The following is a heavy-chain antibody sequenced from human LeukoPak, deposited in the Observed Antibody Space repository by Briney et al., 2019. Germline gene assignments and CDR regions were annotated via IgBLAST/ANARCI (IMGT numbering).Heavy chain of an antibody. J-gene: IGHJ4*02. V-gene: IGHV3-74*01. CDR3: ASVDWGSQDY. D-gene: IGHD7-27*01. CDR2: IKRDGSST. CDR1: GFXFRSHW. Sequence: GGSLRLSCAASGFXFRSHWIHWVRQAPGKGLVFVSRIKRDGSSTAYVDSVKGRFTISRDDAKNTLYLQMDSLRVEDTAVYYCASVDWGSQDYWGQGTLVTVSS.